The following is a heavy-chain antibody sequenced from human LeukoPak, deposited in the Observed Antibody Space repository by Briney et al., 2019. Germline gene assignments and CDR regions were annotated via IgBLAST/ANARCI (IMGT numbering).Heavy chain of an antibody. D-gene: IGHD1-26*01. Sequence: GASVKVSCKASGGTFSSYAISWVRQAPGQGLEWMGGIIPIFGTANYAQKFQGRVTITADESTSTAYMELSSLRSEDTAVYYCARDWVVGATAYFDYWGQGTLVTVSS. CDR1: GGTFSSYA. CDR2: IIPIFGTA. V-gene: IGHV1-69*13. CDR3: ARDWVVGATAYFDY. J-gene: IGHJ4*02.